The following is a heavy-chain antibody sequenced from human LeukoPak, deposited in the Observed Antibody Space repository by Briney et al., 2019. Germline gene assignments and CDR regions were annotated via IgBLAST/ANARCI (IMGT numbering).Heavy chain of an antibody. J-gene: IGHJ5*02. D-gene: IGHD6-6*01. V-gene: IGHV1-8*01. CDR1: GYTFTSYD. Sequence: ASVKVSCKASGYTFTSYDINWVRQATGQGFEWMGWMNPNSGNTGYAQKFQGRVTMTRNTSISTAYMELSSLRSEDTAVYYCARGRAARRGNWFDPWGQGTLVTVSS. CDR3: ARGRAARRGNWFDP. CDR2: MNPNSGNT.